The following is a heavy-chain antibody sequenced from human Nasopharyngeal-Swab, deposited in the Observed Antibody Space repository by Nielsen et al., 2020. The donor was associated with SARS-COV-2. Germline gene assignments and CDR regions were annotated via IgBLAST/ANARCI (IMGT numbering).Heavy chain of an antibody. CDR1: GYTFISYY. Sequence: ASVKVSCKASGYTFISYYIHWVRQAPGEGLEWMGVISTNGGGARYAQKFQGSVTMPSDPSPRPASLDLRSLPSAAPAVSSCARELGVGLFDYWGQGTLVTVSS. V-gene: IGHV1-46*01. J-gene: IGHJ4*02. CDR3: ARELGVGLFDY. D-gene: IGHD3-16*01. CDR2: ISTNGGGA.